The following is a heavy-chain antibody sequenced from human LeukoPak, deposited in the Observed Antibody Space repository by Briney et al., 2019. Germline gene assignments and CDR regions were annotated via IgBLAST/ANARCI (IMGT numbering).Heavy chain of an antibody. CDR1: GGSFSGYY. J-gene: IGHJ5*02. V-gene: IGHV4-34*01. CDR3: ARRRLLLNWFDP. CDR2: INHSGST. Sequence: SETLSLTCAVYGGSFSGYYWSWIRQPPGKGLEWIGEINHSGSTNYNPSLKSRVTISVDTSENQFSLKLSSVTAADTAVYYCARRRLLLNWFDPWGQGTLVTVSS. D-gene: IGHD2-15*01.